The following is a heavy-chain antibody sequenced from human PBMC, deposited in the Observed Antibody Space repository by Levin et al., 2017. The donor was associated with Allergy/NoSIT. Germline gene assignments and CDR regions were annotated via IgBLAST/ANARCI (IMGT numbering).Heavy chain of an antibody. CDR1: GGSVSSDY. CDR2: IFHTGST. V-gene: IGHV4-59*02. Sequence: SETLSLTCTVSGGSVSSDYWSWIRQPPGKGLEWIGYIFHTGSTKFNPSLKGRVTIAVDTSKNQFSLKLSSVTAADTALYYCARGGVNSVRARYYFDLWGQGTLVTVSS. D-gene: IGHD3-10*01. J-gene: IGHJ4*02. CDR3: ARGGVNSVRARYYFDL.